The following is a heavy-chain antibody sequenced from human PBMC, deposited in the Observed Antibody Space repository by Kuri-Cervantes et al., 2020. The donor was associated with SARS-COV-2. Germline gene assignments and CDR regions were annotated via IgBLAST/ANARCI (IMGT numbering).Heavy chain of an antibody. V-gene: IGHV4-30-2*01. J-gene: IGHJ5*02. CDR1: GGSISSGGYS. D-gene: IGHD3-10*01. CDR2: IYHSGST. CDR3: ARLMVRGEGNWFGP. Sequence: LRLSCAVSGGSISSGGYSWSWIRQPPGKGLEWIGYIYHSGSTYYNPSLKSRVTISVDRSKNQFSLKLSSVTAADTAVYYCARLMVRGEGNWFGPWGQGTLVTVSS.